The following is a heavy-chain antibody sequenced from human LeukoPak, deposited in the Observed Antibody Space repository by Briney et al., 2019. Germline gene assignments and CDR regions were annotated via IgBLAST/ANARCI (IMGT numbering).Heavy chain of an antibody. J-gene: IGHJ4*02. Sequence: GGSLRLSCAASGFTFSSYAMHWVRQAPGKGLEWVAVISYDGSNKYYADSVKGRFTISRDNSKNTLYLQMNSLRAEDTAVYYCAREQSIYGSGSYYFDYWGQGTLVTVSS. CDR3: AREQSIYGSGSYYFDY. CDR2: ISYDGSNK. V-gene: IGHV3-30*04. CDR1: GFTFSSYA. D-gene: IGHD3-10*01.